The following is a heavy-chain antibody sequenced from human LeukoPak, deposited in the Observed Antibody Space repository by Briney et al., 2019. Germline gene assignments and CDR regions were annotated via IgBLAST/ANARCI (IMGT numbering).Heavy chain of an antibody. CDR3: ARYGSGTYPRFDY. CDR2: IYSTGST. J-gene: IGHJ4*02. D-gene: IGHD3-10*01. V-gene: IGHV4-4*07. CDR1: GGSISSHY. Sequence: SETLSLTCTVSGGSISSHYWSWIRQPAGKGLEWIGRIYSTGSTNYNPSLKSRVTMSVDTSKNQFSLNLSSVTAADTAVYYCARYGSGTYPRFDYWGRGTLVTVSS.